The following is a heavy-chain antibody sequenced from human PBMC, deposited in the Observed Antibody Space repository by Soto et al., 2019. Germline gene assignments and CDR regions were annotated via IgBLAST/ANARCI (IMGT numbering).Heavy chain of an antibody. CDR1: GFIFSASA. D-gene: IGHD3-10*01. V-gene: IGHV3-73*01. CDR2: IRSKANNYAT. CDR3: TVSGAHYYYTLDA. J-gene: IGHJ6*02. Sequence: EVQLVESGGGLVQPGGSLKLSCAASGFIFSASAVHWVRQASGNGLEWIGRIRSKANNYATGYAASVNGRFTISRDDSKTTAYLQVNSLKTEDTAVYYCTVSGAHYYYTLDAWGQGTSVTVSS.